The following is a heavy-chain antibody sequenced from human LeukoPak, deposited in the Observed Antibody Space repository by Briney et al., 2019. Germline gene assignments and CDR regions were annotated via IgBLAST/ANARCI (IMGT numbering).Heavy chain of an antibody. CDR1: GFTFSSYA. Sequence: QPGGSLRLSCAASGFTFSSYAMPWVRQAPGKGLEWVAVISYDGSNKYYADSVKGRFTISRDNSKNTLYLQMNSLRAEDTAVYYCARANYGDYVPIDYWGQGTLVTVSS. V-gene: IGHV3-30-3*01. J-gene: IGHJ4*02. D-gene: IGHD4-17*01. CDR2: ISYDGSNK. CDR3: ARANYGDYVPIDY.